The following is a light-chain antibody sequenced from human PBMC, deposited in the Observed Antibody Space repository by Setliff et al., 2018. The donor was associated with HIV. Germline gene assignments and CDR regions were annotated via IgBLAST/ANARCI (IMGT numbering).Light chain of an antibody. CDR2: RNN. J-gene: IGLJ2*01. CDR3: AAWDDSLSGLGVV. V-gene: IGLV1-47*01. CDR1: SSNIGSNY. Sequence: QSVLTQPPSASGTPGQRVTISCSGSSSNIGSNYVYWYQHLPGTAPKLLIYRNNQRPSGVPDRFSGSKSGTSASLAISGLRSEDEADYYCAAWDDSLSGLGVVFGGGTKVTV.